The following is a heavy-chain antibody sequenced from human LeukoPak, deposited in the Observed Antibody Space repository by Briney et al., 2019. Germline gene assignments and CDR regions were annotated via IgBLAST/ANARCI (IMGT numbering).Heavy chain of an antibody. V-gene: IGHV3-53*01. J-gene: IGHJ4*02. CDR1: GFTVSSNH. CDR2: IYSGGST. Sequence: GGSLRLSCAASGFTVSSNHMSWVRQAPGKGLEWVSVIYSGGSTYYADSVKGRFTISRDNSKNTLYLQMNSLRDEDTAVYYCARGTVGYCSGGSCSLGYWGQGTLVTVSS. D-gene: IGHD2-15*01. CDR3: ARGTVGYCSGGSCSLGY.